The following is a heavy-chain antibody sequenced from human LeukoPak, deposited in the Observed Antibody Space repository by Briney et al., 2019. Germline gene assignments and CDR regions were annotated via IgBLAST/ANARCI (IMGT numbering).Heavy chain of an antibody. D-gene: IGHD3-22*01. Sequence: PGGSLRLSCAASGFTFSSYWMHWVRQAPGKGLVWVSRINSDGSSTSYADSVKGRFTISRDNAKNTLYLQMNSLRAEGTAVYYCARGHSSGWLRYFDYWGQGTLVTVSS. CDR3: ARGHSSGWLRYFDY. V-gene: IGHV3-74*01. CDR2: INSDGSST. J-gene: IGHJ4*02. CDR1: GFTFSSYW.